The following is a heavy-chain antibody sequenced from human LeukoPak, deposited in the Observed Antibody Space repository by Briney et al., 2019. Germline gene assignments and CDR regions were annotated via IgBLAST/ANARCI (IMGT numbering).Heavy chain of an antibody. CDR2: INPSGGST. CDR3: ARPLWFGELPQVGFDY. J-gene: IGHJ4*02. V-gene: IGHV1-46*01. CDR1: GYTFTTYG. Sequence: ASVKVSSKASGYTFTTYGISWVRQAPGQGLEWMGIINPSGGSTSYAQKFQGRVTMTRDTSTNTVYMELSSLRSEDTAVYYCARPLWFGELPQVGFDYWGQGTLVTVSS. D-gene: IGHD3-10*01.